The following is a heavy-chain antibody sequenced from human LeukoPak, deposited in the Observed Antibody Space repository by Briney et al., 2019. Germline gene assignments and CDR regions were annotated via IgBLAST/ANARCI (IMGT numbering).Heavy chain of an antibody. CDR3: ARDRRVYSSPYHMDV. Sequence: GGSLRLSCAASGFTFSSYAMHWVRQAPGKGLEYVSAISSNGGSTYYANSVKGRFTISRDNSKNTLYLQMGSLRAEDMAVYYCARDRRVYSSPYHMDVWGKGTTVTVSS. CDR2: ISSNGGST. CDR1: GFTFSSYA. V-gene: IGHV3-64*01. J-gene: IGHJ6*03. D-gene: IGHD6-13*01.